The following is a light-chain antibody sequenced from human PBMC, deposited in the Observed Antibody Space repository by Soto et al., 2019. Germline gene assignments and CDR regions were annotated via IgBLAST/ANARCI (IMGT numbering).Light chain of an antibody. CDR2: EVN. V-gene: IGLV2-8*01. J-gene: IGLJ1*01. Sequence: QSVLTQPPSASGSPGQSVTISCTGTSSDVGGYNYVSWYQQHPGKAPKLMIYEVNKRPSGVPDRFSGSKSGNTASLTVSGLQAEDEADYYCKSYEGSNIYVFGTGTKVTAL. CDR3: KSYEGSNIYV. CDR1: SSDVGGYNY.